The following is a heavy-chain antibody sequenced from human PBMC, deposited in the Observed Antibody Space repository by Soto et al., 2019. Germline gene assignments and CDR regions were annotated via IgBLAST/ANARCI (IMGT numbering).Heavy chain of an antibody. V-gene: IGHV3-30*18. J-gene: IGHJ6*02. CDR1: GFTFSSYG. Sequence: GGSLRLSCAASGFTFSSYGMHWVRQAPGKGLEWVAVISYDGSNKYYADYVKGRFTISRDNSKNTLYLQMNSLRAEDTAVYYCAKTIYDFWNYYYYGMDVWGQGTTVTVSS. D-gene: IGHD3-3*01. CDR2: ISYDGSNK. CDR3: AKTIYDFWNYYYYGMDV.